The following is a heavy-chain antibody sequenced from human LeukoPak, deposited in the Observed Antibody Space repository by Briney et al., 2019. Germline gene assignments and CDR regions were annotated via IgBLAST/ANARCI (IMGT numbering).Heavy chain of an antibody. CDR1: GFTFDDYG. J-gene: IGHJ4*02. CDR2: INWNGGST. V-gene: IGHV3-20*04. Sequence: PGGSLRLSCAASGFTFDDYGMSWVRQAPGKGLEWVSGINWNGGSTGYADSVKGRFTISRDNAKNSLYLQMNSLRAEDTAVYYCARGYYDSNAQLFDYWGQGTLVTVSS. CDR3: ARGYYDSNAQLFDY. D-gene: IGHD3-22*01.